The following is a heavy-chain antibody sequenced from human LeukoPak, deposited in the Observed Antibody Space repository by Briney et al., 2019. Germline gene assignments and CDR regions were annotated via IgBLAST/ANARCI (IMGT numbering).Heavy chain of an antibody. Sequence: PSENLSLTCSVSGDSISSYYWTWMRQPAGKGLEWIGRIYTSGSTNYSPSLKSRVTMSVDTSKNQFFLNLTSVTAADTAVYYCAREGATTRPLDYWGQGTLVTVSS. CDR3: AREGATTRPLDY. J-gene: IGHJ4*02. CDR1: GDSISSYY. D-gene: IGHD4-17*01. CDR2: IYTSGST. V-gene: IGHV4-4*07.